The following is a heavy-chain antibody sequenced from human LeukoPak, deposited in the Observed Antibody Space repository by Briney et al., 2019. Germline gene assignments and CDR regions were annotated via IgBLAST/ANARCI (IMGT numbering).Heavy chain of an antibody. CDR1: GFTFSSYE. Sequence: GGSLRLSCVASGFTFSSYEMNWVRQAPGKGLEWVSSISSSSSYIYYADSVKGRFTISRDNAKNSLYLQMNSLRAEDTAVYYCARGPGYDNLIDYWGQGTLVTVSS. J-gene: IGHJ4*02. CDR2: ISSSSSYI. CDR3: ARGPGYDNLIDY. D-gene: IGHD3-22*01. V-gene: IGHV3-21*01.